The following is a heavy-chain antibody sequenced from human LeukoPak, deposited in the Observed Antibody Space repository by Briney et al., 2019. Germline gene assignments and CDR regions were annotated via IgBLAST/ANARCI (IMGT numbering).Heavy chain of an antibody. J-gene: IGHJ4*02. V-gene: IGHV3-7*05. CDR2: IKKDGSDK. Sequence: GGSVRLSCATSGFTFSNSWMSWVRQAPGKGLEWVASIKKDGSDKYFVDSVKGRFTISRDNAKNSLFLQMNSLRAEDTAVYYCAGSGYWGQGTLVTVSS. D-gene: IGHD2-8*02. CDR1: GFTFSNSW. CDR3: AGSGY.